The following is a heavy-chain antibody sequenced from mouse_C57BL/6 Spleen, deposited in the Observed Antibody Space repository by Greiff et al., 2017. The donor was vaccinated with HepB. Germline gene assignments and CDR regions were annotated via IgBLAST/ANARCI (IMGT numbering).Heavy chain of an antibody. V-gene: IGHV1-22*01. D-gene: IGHD2-5*01. J-gene: IGHJ4*01. CDR2: INTNNDGT. CDR3: ARDGSYYSNYVGAMDY. Sequence: EVQLQQSGPELVKPGASVKMSCKASGYTFTDYNMHWVKQSHGKSLEWIGYINTNNDGTSYNQKFKGKATLTGNKSSSTAYMELRSLTSEDAAVYYCARDGSYYSNYVGAMDYWGQGTSVTVSS. CDR1: GYTFTDYN.